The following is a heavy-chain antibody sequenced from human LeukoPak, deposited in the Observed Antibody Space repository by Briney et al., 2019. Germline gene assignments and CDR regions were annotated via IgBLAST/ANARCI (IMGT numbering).Heavy chain of an antibody. D-gene: IGHD5-18*01. CDR1: GFTFSSYA. J-gene: IGHJ4*02. V-gene: IGHV3-30-3*01. CDR3: ARDSGTAMAPPGY. CDR2: ISYDGSNK. Sequence: GGSLRLSCAASGFTFSSYAMHWVRQAPGKGLEWVAVISYDGSNKYYADSVKGRFTISRDNSKNTLYLQMNSLRAEDTAVYYCARDSGTAMAPPGYWGQGTLVTVSS.